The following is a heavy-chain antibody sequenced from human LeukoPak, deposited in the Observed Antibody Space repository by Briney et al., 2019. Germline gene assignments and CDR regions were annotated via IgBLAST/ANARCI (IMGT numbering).Heavy chain of an antibody. CDR1: GDTPTQYY. V-gene: IGHV1-46*03. CDR3: ALRELTEPLFDF. J-gene: IGHJ4*02. Sequence: GASVKISCKASGDTPTQYYTHWRRQAPGQGPEWIGIIIPSGDSTKYAQKFEGRVTLTTDTSTSTVYMELSSLRSEDTAMYYCALRELTEPLFDFWGQGTLVTVTS. D-gene: IGHD1-14*01. CDR2: IIPSGDST.